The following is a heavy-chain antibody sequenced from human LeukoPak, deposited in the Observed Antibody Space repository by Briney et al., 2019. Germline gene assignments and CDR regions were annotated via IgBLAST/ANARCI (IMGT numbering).Heavy chain of an antibody. CDR2: IYSGGST. CDR3: ALTLLGYCSGGSCRLDY. D-gene: IGHD2-15*01. J-gene: IGHJ4*02. Sequence: GGSLRLSCAASGFTVSSNYMSWVRQAPGKGLEWVSVIYSGGSTYYADSVKGRFTISRDNSKNTLYLQMNSLRAEDTAVYYCALTLLGYCSGGSCRLDYWGQGTLVTDSS. V-gene: IGHV3-53*01. CDR1: GFTVSSNY.